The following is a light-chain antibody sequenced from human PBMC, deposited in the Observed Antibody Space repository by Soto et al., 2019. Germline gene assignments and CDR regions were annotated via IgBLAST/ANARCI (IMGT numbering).Light chain of an antibody. J-gene: IGKJ5*01. CDR3: QQYHRSSIT. V-gene: IGKV1-5*01. CDR2: DAS. CDR1: QTISSW. Sequence: DIQMTQSPSTLSGSVGDRVTITCRASQTISSWLAWYQQKPGKAPNLLMYDASTFERGVPSRFSGTGSGTEFTLTISSLQPDDFATYYCQQYHRSSITFGQGTRLEIK.